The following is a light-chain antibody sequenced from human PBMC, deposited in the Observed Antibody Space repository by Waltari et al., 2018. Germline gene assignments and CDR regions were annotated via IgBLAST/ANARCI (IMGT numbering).Light chain of an antibody. Sequence: DIRMTQSPSFVSASVGDSVTITCRASQDISRWLAWYRQKPGKAPELLIYAASSLQSGVPSRFSGRGAGTDFSLIISDLHPEDFASYFCQHTHSVPHSFGGGTTLDI. CDR1: QDISRW. J-gene: IGKJ4*01. V-gene: IGKV1-12*01. CDR2: AAS. CDR3: QHTHSVPHS.